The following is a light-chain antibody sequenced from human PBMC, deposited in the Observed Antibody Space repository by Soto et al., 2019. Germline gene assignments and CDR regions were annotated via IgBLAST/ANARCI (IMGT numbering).Light chain of an antibody. CDR3: CSYAGSKGTAV. Sequence: QSALTQPASVSGSPGQSITISCTGTSSDVGSYNLVSWYQQHRGKAPKLMIYEGSKRPSGVSNRVSGSKSGNTASLTISGLQAEDEADYYCCSYAGSKGTAVFGGGTQLTVL. CDR1: SSDVGSYNL. CDR2: EGS. V-gene: IGLV2-23*01. J-gene: IGLJ7*01.